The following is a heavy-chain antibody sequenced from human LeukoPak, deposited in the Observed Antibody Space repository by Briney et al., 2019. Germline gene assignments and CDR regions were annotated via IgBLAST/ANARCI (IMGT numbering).Heavy chain of an antibody. CDR2: IYYSGST. CDR3: ASSGYYYMDV. J-gene: IGHJ6*03. CDR1: GVSISSSSYY. V-gene: IGHV4-39*01. Sequence: PSETLSLTCTVSGVSISSSSYYWGWIRQPPGKGLEWIGSIYYSGSTYYSPSLKSRVTISVDTSKNQFSLKLSSVTAADTAVYYCASSGYYYMDVWGKGTTVTVSS.